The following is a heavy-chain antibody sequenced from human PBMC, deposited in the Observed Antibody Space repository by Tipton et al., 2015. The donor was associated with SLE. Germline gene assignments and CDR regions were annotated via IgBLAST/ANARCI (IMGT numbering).Heavy chain of an antibody. J-gene: IGHJ1*01. CDR2: ISYDGSNK. V-gene: IGHV3-30*18. CDR3: AKGGIAAARPPPCQH. CDR1: GFTFSSYG. Sequence: SLRLSCAASGFTFSSYGMHWVRQAPGKGLEWVAVISYDGSNKYYADSVKGRFTISRDNSKNTLYLQMNSLRAEDTAVYYCAKGGIAAARPPPCQHWGQGTLVTVSS. D-gene: IGHD6-13*01.